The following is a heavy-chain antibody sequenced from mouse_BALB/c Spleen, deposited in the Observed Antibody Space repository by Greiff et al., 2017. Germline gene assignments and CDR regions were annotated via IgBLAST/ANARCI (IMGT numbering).Heavy chain of an antibody. V-gene: IGHV1S56*01. CDR1: GYTFTSYY. Sequence: QVQLKESGPELVKPGASVRISCKASGYTFTSYYIHWVKQRPGQGLEWIGWIYPGNVNTKYNEKFKGKATLTADKSSSTAYMQLSSLTSEDSAVYFCAREITTADYAMDYWGQGTSVTVSS. CDR2: IYPGNVNT. CDR3: AREITTADYAMDY. J-gene: IGHJ4*01. D-gene: IGHD1-2*01.